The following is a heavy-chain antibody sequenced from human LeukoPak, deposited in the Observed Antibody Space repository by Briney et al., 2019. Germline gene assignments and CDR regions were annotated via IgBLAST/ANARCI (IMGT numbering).Heavy chain of an antibody. J-gene: IGHJ3*02. Sequence: PSETPSLTCTVSGGSVSSGSYYWSWIRQPPGKGLEWIGYIYYSGSTNYNPSLKSRVTISVDTSKNQFSLKLSSVTAADTAVYYCARGYCSSTSCADAFDIWGQGTMVTVSS. CDR1: GGSVSSGSYY. CDR2: IYYSGST. D-gene: IGHD2-2*01. CDR3: ARGYCSSTSCADAFDI. V-gene: IGHV4-61*01.